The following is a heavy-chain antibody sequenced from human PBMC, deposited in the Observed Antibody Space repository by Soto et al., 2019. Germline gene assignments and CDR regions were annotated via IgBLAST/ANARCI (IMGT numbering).Heavy chain of an antibody. CDR3: AKQISPYCSRLTCYVLYFYSVMDV. J-gene: IGHJ6*02. CDR1: GFPFSDYG. V-gene: IGHV3-30*18. D-gene: IGHD2-15*01. Sequence: QVQLVESGGGVVQPGRSLRLSCAASGFPFSDYGIHWVRQAPGKGLEWVAFISSDGSNEYYADSVKGRFTIYRDNSKNTVCLETNSLTTVASTSYYCAKQISPYCSRLTCYVLYFYSVMDVWGQGTTVTGSS. CDR2: ISSDGSNE.